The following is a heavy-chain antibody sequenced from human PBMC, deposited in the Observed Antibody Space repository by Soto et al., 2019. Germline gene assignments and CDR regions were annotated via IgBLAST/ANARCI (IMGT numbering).Heavy chain of an antibody. CDR3: ARVYASHITIFGVVVRNWFDP. V-gene: IGHV4-31*03. CDR2: IYYSGST. D-gene: IGHD3-3*01. CDR1: GGSISSGGYY. J-gene: IGHJ5*02. Sequence: PSETLSLTCTVSGGSISSGGYYWSWIRQHPGKGLEWIGYIYYSGSTYYNPSLKSRVTISVDTSKNQFSLKLSSVTAADTAVYYCARVYASHITIFGVVVRNWFDPWGQGTLVTVSS.